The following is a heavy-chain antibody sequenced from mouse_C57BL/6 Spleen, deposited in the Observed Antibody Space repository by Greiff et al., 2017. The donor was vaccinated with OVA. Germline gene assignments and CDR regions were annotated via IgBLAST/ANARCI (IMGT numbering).Heavy chain of an antibody. CDR3: ARDRGEDRLIREGGYYFDY. V-gene: IGHV5-4*01. Sequence: EVQGVESGGGLVKPGGSLKLSCAASGFTFSSYAMSWVRQTPEKRLEWVATISDGGSYTYYPDNVKGRFTISRDNAKNNLYLQMSHLKSEDTAMYYCARDRGEDRLIREGGYYFDYWGQGTTLTVSS. CDR2: ISDGGSYT. CDR1: GFTFSSYA. J-gene: IGHJ2*01. D-gene: IGHD3-2*02.